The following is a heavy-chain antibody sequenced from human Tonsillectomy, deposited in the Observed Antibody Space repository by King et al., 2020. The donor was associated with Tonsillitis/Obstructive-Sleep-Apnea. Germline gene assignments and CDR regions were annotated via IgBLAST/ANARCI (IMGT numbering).Heavy chain of an antibody. J-gene: IGHJ4*02. CDR3: ARQNDILTGYYVLDY. D-gene: IGHD3-9*01. CDR1: GYSFTSYW. CDR2: IYPGDSDT. V-gene: IGHV5-51*01. Sequence: QLVQSGAEVTKPGASLKISCQGSGYSFTSYWIGWVRQMPGKGLEWMGIIYPGDSDTRYRPSFQGQVTISADKSISTAYLQWSSLKASDTAMYYCARQNDILTGYYVLDYWGQGTLVTVSS.